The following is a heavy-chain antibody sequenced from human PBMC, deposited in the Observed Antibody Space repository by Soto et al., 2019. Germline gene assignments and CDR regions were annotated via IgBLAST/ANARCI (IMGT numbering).Heavy chain of an antibody. Sequence: QVHLVQSGAEVKKPGASVKVSCKASGITSTTYAIHWVRQVPGQGLEWMGWINTGNGNTRYSQRFLGRVSLTTDTSASTVSMDLSSLTSEDTAVYYCARAISGYVTWGQGTLITVSS. CDR3: ARAISGYVT. V-gene: IGHV1-3*04. CDR1: GITSTTYA. J-gene: IGHJ5*02. D-gene: IGHD5-12*01. CDR2: INTGNGNT.